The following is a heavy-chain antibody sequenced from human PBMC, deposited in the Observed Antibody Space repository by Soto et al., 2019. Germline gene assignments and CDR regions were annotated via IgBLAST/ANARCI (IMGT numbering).Heavy chain of an antibody. V-gene: IGHV5-51*01. J-gene: IGHJ3*02. CDR3: ARHPDIVVVPAAPGIAAAGNPDSAFDI. CDR2: IYPGDSDT. CDR1: GYIFTSYW. Sequence: GESLKISCSGSGYIFTSYWIGWVRQMPGKGLEWMGIIYPGDSDTRYSPSFQGQVTISADKSISTAYLQWSSLKASDTAMYYCARHPDIVVVPAAPGIAAAGNPDSAFDIWGQGTMVTVSS. D-gene: IGHD2-2*01.